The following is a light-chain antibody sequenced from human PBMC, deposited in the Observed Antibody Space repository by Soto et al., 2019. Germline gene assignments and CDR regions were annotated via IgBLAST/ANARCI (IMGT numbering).Light chain of an antibody. CDR3: QQYGKSPQIT. CDR2: GAS. Sequence: EVVMTQSPATLSVSPGEGVTLSCRAGQSVSSSYLAWYQQKPGQAPRLLIYGASTRATGIPDRFSGSGSGTDFSLTISRLEPEDFAVYYCQQYGKSPQITFGQGTKVDIK. CDR1: QSVSSSY. V-gene: IGKV3-20*01. J-gene: IGKJ1*01.